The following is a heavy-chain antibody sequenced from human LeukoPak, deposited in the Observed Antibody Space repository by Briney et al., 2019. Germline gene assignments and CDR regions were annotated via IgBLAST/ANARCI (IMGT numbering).Heavy chain of an antibody. CDR2: ISGSGGST. Sequence: GGSLRLSRAASGFTFSSYAMSWVRQAPGKGLEWVSAISGSGGSTYYADSVKGRFTISRDNSKNTLYLQMNSLRAEDTAVYYCAKDLREYQLLSTIFDYWGQGTLVTVSS. CDR1: GFTFSSYA. CDR3: AKDLREYQLLSTIFDY. D-gene: IGHD2-2*01. J-gene: IGHJ4*02. V-gene: IGHV3-23*01.